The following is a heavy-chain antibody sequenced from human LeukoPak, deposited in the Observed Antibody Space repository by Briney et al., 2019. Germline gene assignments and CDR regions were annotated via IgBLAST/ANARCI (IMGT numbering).Heavy chain of an antibody. D-gene: IGHD3-22*01. J-gene: IGHJ5*02. V-gene: IGHV4-61*02. CDR2: IYTSGST. Sequence: SETLSLTCTVSGGSISSGIYYWSWIRQPAGKGLEWIGRIYTSGSTNYNPSLKSRVTISVDTSKNQFSLKLSSVTAADTAVYYCARDRDYYDSRHYNWFDPWGQGTLVTVSS. CDR1: GGSISSGIYY. CDR3: ARDRDYYDSRHYNWFDP.